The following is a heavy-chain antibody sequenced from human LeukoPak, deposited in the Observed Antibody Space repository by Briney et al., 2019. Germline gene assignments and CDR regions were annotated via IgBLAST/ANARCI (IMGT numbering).Heavy chain of an antibody. CDR3: ARDSGLGYCSTTSCSYGLDV. J-gene: IGHJ6*02. CDR1: DGSISNYY. D-gene: IGHD2-2*01. Sequence: SETLSLTCSVSDGSISNYYWTWIRQPPGKGLEWIGNIQYSGSTNFNPSLKSRVTVSADTSKNQVSLKLRSMTAADTAVYYCARDSGLGYCSTTSCSYGLDVWGQGTTVFVS. V-gene: IGHV4-59*01. CDR2: IQYSGST.